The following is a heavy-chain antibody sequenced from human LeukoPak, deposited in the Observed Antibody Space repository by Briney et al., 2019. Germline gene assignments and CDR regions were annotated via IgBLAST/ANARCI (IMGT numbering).Heavy chain of an antibody. CDR3: AKDRSSSSYYGMDV. V-gene: IGHV3-23*01. CDR1: GFTFSSYA. Sequence: GGSLRLSCAASGFTFSSYAITWVRQAPGGGLEWVSSISGGGGNTYYADSVRGRSTCSRDNSKNTVSLQMNSLRAEDTAVYYCAKDRSSSSYYGMDVWGQGTTVTVSS. J-gene: IGHJ6*02. D-gene: IGHD2-2*01. CDR2: ISGGGGNT.